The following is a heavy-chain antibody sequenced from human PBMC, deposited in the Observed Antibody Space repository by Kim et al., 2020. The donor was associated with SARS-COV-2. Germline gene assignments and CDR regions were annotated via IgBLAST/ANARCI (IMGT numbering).Heavy chain of an antibody. Sequence: ASVKVSCKTSGYSFTKYTIHWLRQAPGQRPEWLGWINAASGYTRYSQTFKDRVTITGDTSATTAYMELTSLTSEDTGVYFCARGRSPLFDYWGQGTLVTVSS. V-gene: IGHV1-3*01. CDR2: INAASGYT. CDR3: ARGRSPLFDY. CDR1: GYSFTKYT. J-gene: IGHJ4*02.